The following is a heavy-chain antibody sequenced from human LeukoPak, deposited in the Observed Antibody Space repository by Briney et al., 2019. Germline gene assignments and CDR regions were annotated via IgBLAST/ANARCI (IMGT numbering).Heavy chain of an antibody. CDR2: IYTSGST. J-gene: IGHJ5*02. V-gene: IGHV4-61*02. Sequence: SQTLSLTCTVSGGSISSGSYYWSWIRKPAGKGLEWIGRIYTSGSTNYNPSLKSRVTISVDTSKNQFSLKLSSVTAADTAVYYCARETSSWYGWFDPWGQGTLVTVSS. D-gene: IGHD6-13*01. CDR1: GGSISSGSYY. CDR3: ARETSSWYGWFDP.